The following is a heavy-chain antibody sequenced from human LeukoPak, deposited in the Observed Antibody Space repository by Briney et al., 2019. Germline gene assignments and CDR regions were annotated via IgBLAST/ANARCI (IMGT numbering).Heavy chain of an antibody. CDR2: INDVDTP. CDR1: GFTVSTNH. V-gene: IGHV3-53*01. CDR3: ARDMIHSSGAFDS. J-gene: IGHJ4*02. Sequence: GGSLRLSCAVAGFTVSTNHMTWVRQAPGKGLEWVSAINDVDTPYYADTVRGRFTISRDSAKNTLYLQMKSLRAEDTAVYYCARDMIHSSGAFDSWGQGTLVSVSS. D-gene: IGHD3-22*01.